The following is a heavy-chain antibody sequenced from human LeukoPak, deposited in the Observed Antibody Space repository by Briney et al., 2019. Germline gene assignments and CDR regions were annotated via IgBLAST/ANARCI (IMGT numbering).Heavy chain of an antibody. CDR2: ISSSSSYI. J-gene: IGHJ4*02. CDR3: ARETYYDILTGYRHFDY. V-gene: IGHV3-21*01. CDR1: GFTFSSYS. D-gene: IGHD3-9*01. Sequence: GGSLRLSCAASGFTFSSYSMNWVRQAPGKGLEWVSCISSSSSYIYYADSVKGRFTISRDNAKNSLYLQMNSLRAEDTAVYYCARETYYDILTGYRHFDYWGQGTLVTVSS.